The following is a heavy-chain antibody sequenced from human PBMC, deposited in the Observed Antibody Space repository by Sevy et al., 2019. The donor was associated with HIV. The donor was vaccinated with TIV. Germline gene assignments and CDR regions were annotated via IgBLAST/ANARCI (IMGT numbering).Heavy chain of an antibody. V-gene: IGHV1-24*01. CDR1: GYTLTKLA. J-gene: IGHJ4*02. Sequence: ASVKVSCKVSGYTLTKLAMHWVRQAPGKGLEWMGTFEPEDGETIYAQKFQGRVTMTEDTAIGTAYMELSSLSSEDTAVFYCAITKDYYDNSGSPFDYWGQGTLVTVSS. CDR3: AITKDYYDNSGSPFDY. D-gene: IGHD3-22*01. CDR2: FEPEDGET.